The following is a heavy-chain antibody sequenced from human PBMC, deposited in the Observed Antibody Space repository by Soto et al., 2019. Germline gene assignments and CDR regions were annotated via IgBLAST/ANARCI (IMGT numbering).Heavy chain of an antibody. J-gene: IGHJ4*02. CDR2: ISSSSSYI. CDR3: ARDPVITMITRVDY. D-gene: IGHD3-22*01. V-gene: IGHV3-21*01. CDR1: GFTFSSYS. Sequence: GGSLRLSCAASGFTFSSYSMNWVRQAPGKGLEWVSSISSSSSYIYYADSVKGRFTISRDNAKNSLYLQMNSLRAEDTAVYYCARDPVITMITRVDYWGQGTLVTVSS.